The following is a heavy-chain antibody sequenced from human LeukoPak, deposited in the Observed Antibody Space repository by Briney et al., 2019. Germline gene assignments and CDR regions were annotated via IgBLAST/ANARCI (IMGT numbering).Heavy chain of an antibody. CDR1: GYTFTGYY. Sequence: ASVKVSCKASGYTFTGYYMHWVRQAPGQGLEWMGWINPNSGGTNYAQKFQGRVTMTRDTSISTAYMELSRLRSDDTAVYYCARSRGYCTNGVCPNWFDPWGQGTLVTVSS. D-gene: IGHD2-8*01. CDR2: INPNSGGT. V-gene: IGHV1-2*02. J-gene: IGHJ5*02. CDR3: ARSRGYCTNGVCPNWFDP.